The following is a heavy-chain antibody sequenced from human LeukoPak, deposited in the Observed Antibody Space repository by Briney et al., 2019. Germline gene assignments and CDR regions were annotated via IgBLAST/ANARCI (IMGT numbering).Heavy chain of an antibody. CDR3: AKRGVVIRVILVGFHKEAYYFDS. Sequence: PGRSLRLSCAASGFTFSRHWMSWVRQAPGKGLEWVANIKEEGSEKYYVESVKGRFTISRDNPKNTLYLQMNSLRAEDTAVYFCAKRGVVIRVILVGFHKEAYYFDSWGQGALVTVSS. CDR2: IKEEGSEK. CDR1: GFTFSRHW. J-gene: IGHJ4*02. V-gene: IGHV3-7*03. D-gene: IGHD3-22*01.